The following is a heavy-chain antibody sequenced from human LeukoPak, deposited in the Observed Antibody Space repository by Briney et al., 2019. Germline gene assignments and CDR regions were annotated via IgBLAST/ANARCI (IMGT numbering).Heavy chain of an antibody. CDR2: MNPNSGNT. CDR3: ASLLEYCSGGSCYDAFDI. CDR1: GYTFTSYD. Sequence: GASVKVFCKASGYTFTSYDINWVRQATGQGLEWMGWMNPNSGNTGYAQKFQGRVTMTRNTSISTAYMERSSLRSEDTAVYYCASLLEYCSGGSCYDAFDIWGQGTMVTVSS. J-gene: IGHJ3*02. V-gene: IGHV1-8*01. D-gene: IGHD2-15*01.